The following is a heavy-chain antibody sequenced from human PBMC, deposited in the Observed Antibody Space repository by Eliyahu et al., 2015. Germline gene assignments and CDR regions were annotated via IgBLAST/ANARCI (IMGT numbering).Heavy chain of an antibody. CDR2: ISPGGSAI. V-gene: IGHV3-48*03. J-gene: IGHJ4*02. CDR3: ARDRYYGSGNFDY. Sequence: EVQLVESGGGLVQPGGSLRLSCEASGFAFSGYEMNWVRQAPGKGLEWVSYISPGGSAIYYADSVKGRFTISRDNAKNSLYLQMNSLRAEDTAVYYCARDRYYGSGNFDYWGQGTLVTVSS. CDR1: GFAFSGYE. D-gene: IGHD3-10*01.